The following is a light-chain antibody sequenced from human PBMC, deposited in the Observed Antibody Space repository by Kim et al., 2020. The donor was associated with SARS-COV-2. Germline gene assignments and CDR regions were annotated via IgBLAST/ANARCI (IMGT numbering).Light chain of an antibody. CDR1: QSVSSY. CDR3: QQRSNWPPKYS. CDR2: DAS. J-gene: IGKJ2*03. V-gene: IGKV3-11*01. Sequence: SPGERATLSCRASQSVSSYLAWYQQKPGQAPRLLIYDASNRATGITARFSGSGSGTDFTLTISSLEPEDFAVYYCQQRSNWPPKYSFGQGTKLEI.